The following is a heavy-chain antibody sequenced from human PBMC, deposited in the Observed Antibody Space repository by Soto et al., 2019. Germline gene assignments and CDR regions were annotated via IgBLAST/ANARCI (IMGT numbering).Heavy chain of an antibody. CDR1: GYTFTSYG. J-gene: IGHJ6*02. V-gene: IGHV1-18*01. CDR3: ARNFPYYYDSSGYAYYYYYGMDV. CDR2: ISAYNGNT. D-gene: IGHD3-22*01. Sequence: QVQLVQSGAEVKKPGASVKVSCKASGYTFTSYGISWVRQAPGQGLEWMGWISAYNGNTNYAQKLQGRVTMTTDTFTSTAYMELRSLRSDDTAVYYCARNFPYYYDSSGYAYYYYYGMDVWGQGTTVTVSS.